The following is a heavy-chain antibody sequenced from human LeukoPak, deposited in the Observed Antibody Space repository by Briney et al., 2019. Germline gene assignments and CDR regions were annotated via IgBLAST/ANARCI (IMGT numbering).Heavy chain of an antibody. J-gene: IGHJ3*02. D-gene: IGHD1-26*01. CDR3: AREQWELLLTSAFDI. CDR2: IFYSGST. CDR1: GGSITSSNHF. V-gene: IGHV4-39*07. Sequence: SETLSLTCTVSGGSITSSNHFWGWIRQPPGKGLEWIGTIFYSGSTYYNPSLKSRVTISVDTSKNQFSLRLSSVTAADTAVYYCAREQWELLLTSAFDIWGQGTMVTVSS.